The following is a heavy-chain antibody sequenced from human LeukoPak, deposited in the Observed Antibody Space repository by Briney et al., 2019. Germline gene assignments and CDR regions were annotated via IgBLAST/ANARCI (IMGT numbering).Heavy chain of an antibody. J-gene: IGHJ1*01. D-gene: IGHD3-10*01. CDR2: MNPNSGNT. V-gene: IGHV1-8*03. CDR1: GYTFTSYD. Sequence: ASVKVSCKASGYTFTSYDINWVRQATGQGLEWMGWMNPNSGNTGYAQKFQGRVTITRNTSISTAYMELSSLRSEDTAVYYCASTRKEGSYYNVYAFGSWGQGTLVTVSS. CDR3: ASTRKEGSYYNVYAFGS.